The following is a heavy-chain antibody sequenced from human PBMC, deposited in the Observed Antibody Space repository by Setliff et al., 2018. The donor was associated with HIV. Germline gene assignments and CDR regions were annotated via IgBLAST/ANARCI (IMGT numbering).Heavy chain of an antibody. D-gene: IGHD3-22*01. CDR3: AGSRGYFVQAG. V-gene: IGHV3-7*01. J-gene: IGHJ4*02. CDR1: GFPFTNYW. CDR2: IKTDGSEK. Sequence: WGSLRLSCAASGFPFTNYWMNWVRQAPGKGLEWVANIKTDGSEKYYVDSVRDRFTISRDNAKNSLYLQMNSLRAEDTAVYYCAGSRGYFVQAGWGQGTLVTVSS.